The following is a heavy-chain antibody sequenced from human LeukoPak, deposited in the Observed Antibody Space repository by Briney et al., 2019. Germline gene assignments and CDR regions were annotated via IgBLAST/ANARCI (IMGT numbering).Heavy chain of an antibody. CDR1: GFSFSLYA. CDR3: ARRGAGSGGLDY. V-gene: IGHV3-23*01. J-gene: IGHJ4*02. CDR2: IIETGASP. D-gene: IGHD6-19*01. Sequence: PGGSLRLSCAASGFSFSLYAMNGVPQAPGRGLEWVSTIIETGASPYYADSVRGRLTGSRASSNNMFYLQMTSLRAEDTAIYYCARRGAGSGGLDYWGQGTLVTVSS.